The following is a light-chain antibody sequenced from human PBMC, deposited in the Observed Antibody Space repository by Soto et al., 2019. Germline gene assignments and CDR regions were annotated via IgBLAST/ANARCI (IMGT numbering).Light chain of an antibody. V-gene: IGKV1-5*01. CDR2: DAS. CDR3: QQYDRSAPT. CDR1: QNISVW. J-gene: IGKJ2*01. Sequence: DIQRTQSPSTLSASVGDGVTITCRASQNISVWLAWYQQRPGKAPKFLIYDASSLETGVPSRFSGSWSGTEFALTFRSLQPDDCATYYCQQYDRSAPTFGEGTKLEIK.